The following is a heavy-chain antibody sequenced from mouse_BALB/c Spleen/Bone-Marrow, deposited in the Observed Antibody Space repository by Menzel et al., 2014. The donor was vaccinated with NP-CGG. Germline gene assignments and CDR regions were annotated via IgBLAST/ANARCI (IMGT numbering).Heavy chain of an antibody. CDR1: GFTFSSYI. CDR3: ARQGVYYGKTYYAMDY. D-gene: IGHD2-1*01. Sequence: EVMLVESGGGLVQPGGSLKISCAASGFTFSSYIMSWVRQTPEKRLEWVAYISNGGGRTYYPGTVKGRFTISRDNAKNTLYLQMISLKSEDTAMYYCARQGVYYGKTYYAMDYWGQGTSVTVSS. V-gene: IGHV5-12-2*01. CDR2: ISNGGGRT. J-gene: IGHJ4*01.